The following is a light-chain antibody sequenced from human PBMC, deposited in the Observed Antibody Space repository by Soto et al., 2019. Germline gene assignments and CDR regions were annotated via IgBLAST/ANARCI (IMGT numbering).Light chain of an antibody. Sequence: DIQMTQSPSSLSASVGDRVTITCRASQSIGSNLNWYQQKPGEAPKLLIYVASSLQSGVPSRFSGSESGTDYTLTISSLQPDDFGTYYCQQSYSTPYTFGQGTKLEIK. CDR2: VAS. CDR3: QQSYSTPYT. J-gene: IGKJ2*01. V-gene: IGKV1-39*01. CDR1: QSIGSN.